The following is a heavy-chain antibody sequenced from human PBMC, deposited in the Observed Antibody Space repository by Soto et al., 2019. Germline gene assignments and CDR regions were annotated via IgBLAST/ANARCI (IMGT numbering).Heavy chain of an antibody. J-gene: IGHJ3*02. CDR1: GYTFTSYG. CDR3: ARVGDPLLWFGELLSGAFDI. V-gene: IGHV1-18*01. D-gene: IGHD3-10*01. Sequence: ASVKVSCKASGYTFTSYGISWVRQAPGQGLEWMGWISAYNGNTNHAQKLQGRVTMTTDTSTSTAYMELRSLRSDDTAVYYCARVGDPLLWFGELLSGAFDIWGQGTMVTVSS. CDR2: ISAYNGNT.